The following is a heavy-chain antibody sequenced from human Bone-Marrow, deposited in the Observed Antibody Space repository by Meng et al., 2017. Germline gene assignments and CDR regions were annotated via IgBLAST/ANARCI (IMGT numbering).Heavy chain of an antibody. CDR2: IWYDGSNK. Sequence: VRLVEAGGGVVQPVRSLSLFGEGSGFTFRCVGMYGVRQAPGKGLEGVAVIWYDGSNKYYSDSVKGRFTISRDNSKNTLYLQMNSLRAEDTAVYYCARDSGFDYWGQGTLVTVSS. D-gene: IGHD7-27*01. CDR1: GFTFRCVG. CDR3: ARDSGFDY. V-gene: IGHV3-33*01. J-gene: IGHJ4*01.